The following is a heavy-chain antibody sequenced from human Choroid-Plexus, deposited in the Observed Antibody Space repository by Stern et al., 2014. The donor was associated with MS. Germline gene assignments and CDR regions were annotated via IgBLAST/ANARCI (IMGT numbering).Heavy chain of an antibody. CDR1: GFTFGSCA. D-gene: IGHD2/OR15-2a*01. J-gene: IGHJ5*02. CDR2: VSYDGSNK. Sequence: VQLVESGGGVVQPGRPLRLSCVASGFTFGSCAMQWVRQAPGKGLEWVAGVSYDGSNKYYADSVKGRFTISRDNSQNTLYMQMSSLRPEDTAVCYCAKDRQYLTYFFDHWGQGSLVTVSS. CDR3: AKDRQYLTYFFDH. V-gene: IGHV3-30*18.